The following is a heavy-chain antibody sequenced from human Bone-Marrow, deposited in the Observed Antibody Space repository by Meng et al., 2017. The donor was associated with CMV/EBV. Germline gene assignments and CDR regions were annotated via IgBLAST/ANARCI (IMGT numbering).Heavy chain of an antibody. CDR3: ARDSCSSTSCNDAVDI. J-gene: IGHJ3*02. Sequence: GGSLRLTCAASGFTVSSNYMSWVRHAPWRGLEWVSVIYSGGSTYYADSVKGRFTISRDNSKNTQDLQMNSLRAEETAVYYCARDSCSSTSCNDAVDIWGEGTMVTVSS. V-gene: IGHV3-66*02. CDR1: GFTVSSNY. D-gene: IGHD2-2*01. CDR2: IYSGGST.